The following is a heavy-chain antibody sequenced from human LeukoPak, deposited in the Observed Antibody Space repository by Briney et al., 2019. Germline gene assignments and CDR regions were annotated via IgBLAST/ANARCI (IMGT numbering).Heavy chain of an antibody. CDR3: ARGVLWLGYYYGMDV. Sequence: ETLSLTCAVYGRSFSGYYWSWIRPPPGKGLEWIGEINHSGSTNYNPSLKSRVTISVDTSKNQFSLKLSSVTAADTAVYYCARGVLWLGYYYGMDVWGKGTTVTVSS. V-gene: IGHV4-34*01. D-gene: IGHD2-21*01. J-gene: IGHJ6*04. CDR2: INHSGST. CDR1: GRSFSGYY.